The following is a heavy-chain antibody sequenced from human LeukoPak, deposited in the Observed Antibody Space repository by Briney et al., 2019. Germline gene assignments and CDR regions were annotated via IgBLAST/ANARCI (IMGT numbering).Heavy chain of an antibody. D-gene: IGHD6-19*01. Sequence: GGSLRLSCAASGFTVSSSYMSWVRQAPGKGLEWVGFIRSKAYGGTTEYAASGKGRFTISRDDSKSIAYLQMNSLKTEDTAVYYCTGVNSGWYGSAFDIWGQGTMVTVSS. J-gene: IGHJ3*02. CDR2: IRSKAYGGTT. V-gene: IGHV3-49*04. CDR1: GFTVSSSY. CDR3: TGVNSGWYGSAFDI.